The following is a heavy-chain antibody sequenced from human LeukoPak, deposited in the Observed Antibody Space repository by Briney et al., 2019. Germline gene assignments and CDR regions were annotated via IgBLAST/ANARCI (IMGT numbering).Heavy chain of an antibody. CDR2: ISGSGGST. V-gene: IGHV3-23*01. J-gene: IGHJ3*02. CDR1: GFTFAAYA. CDR3: AKDHDYYASGPI. Sequence: GGSLRLSCAASGFTFAAYAMNWVRQAPGKGLEWVSGISGSGGSTYYADSVKGRFTISRDNSKNTLYLQMNSLRAEDTAVYYCAKDHDYYASGPIWGQGTMVTVSS. D-gene: IGHD3-10*01.